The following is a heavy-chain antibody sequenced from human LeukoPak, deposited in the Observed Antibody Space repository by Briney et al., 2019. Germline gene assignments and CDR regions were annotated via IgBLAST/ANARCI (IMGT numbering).Heavy chain of an antibody. Sequence: SETLSLTCAVYGGSFSGYYWSWIRQPPGKGLEWIGEINHSGSTNYNPSLKSRVTISVDTSKNQFSLKLSSVTAADTAVYYCARTSGAYYYDSSGYYRRKGFDYWGQGTLVTVSS. D-gene: IGHD3-22*01. J-gene: IGHJ4*02. V-gene: IGHV4-34*01. CDR3: ARTSGAYYYDSSGYYRRKGFDY. CDR2: INHSGST. CDR1: GGSFSGYY.